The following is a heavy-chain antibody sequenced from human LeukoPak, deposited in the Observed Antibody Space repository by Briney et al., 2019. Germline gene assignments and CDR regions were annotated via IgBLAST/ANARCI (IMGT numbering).Heavy chain of an antibody. J-gene: IGHJ4*02. CDR3: ARGAYYYED. Sequence: GGSLSLFCAASGFTFSSHSMNWVRQAPGKGLEWVSYISSSSSTIYYADSVKGRFTISRDNAKNSLYLQMNSLRAEDTAVYYCARGAYYYEDWGQGTLVTVSS. CDR2: ISSSSSTI. CDR1: GFTFSSHS. D-gene: IGHD3-22*01. V-gene: IGHV3-48*01.